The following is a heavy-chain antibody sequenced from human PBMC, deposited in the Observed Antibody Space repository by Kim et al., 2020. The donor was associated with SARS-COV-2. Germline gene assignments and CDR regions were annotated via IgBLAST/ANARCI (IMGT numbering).Heavy chain of an antibody. D-gene: IGHD1-26*01. Sequence: ASVKVSCKASGYTFTNYGISWLRQAPGQGLAWMGWISAYIGKINYSQKLQGRLTMTTDTSTSTAYKELRSLRSDDTAVYYCAKGRDVVETTVGWGNYGMDVWGPRTTVTVSS. J-gene: IGHJ6*02. CDR3: AKGRDVVETTVGWGNYGMDV. V-gene: IGHV1-18*04. CDR2: ISAYIGKI. CDR1: GYTFTNYG.